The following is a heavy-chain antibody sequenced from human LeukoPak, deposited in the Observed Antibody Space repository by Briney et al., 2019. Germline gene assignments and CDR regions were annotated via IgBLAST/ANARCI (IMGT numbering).Heavy chain of an antibody. J-gene: IGHJ4*02. CDR1: GFTFDDYA. CDR3: VRDAFISLSFEF. CDR2: INWNSGAI. V-gene: IGHV3-9*01. Sequence: GGSLRLSCAASGFTFDDYAMHWVRQAPGKGLEWVPGINWNSGAIGYADSVKGRFTISRDNAKNSLYLQMNSLRVEDTALYYCVRDAFISLSFEFWGQGTLVTVSS.